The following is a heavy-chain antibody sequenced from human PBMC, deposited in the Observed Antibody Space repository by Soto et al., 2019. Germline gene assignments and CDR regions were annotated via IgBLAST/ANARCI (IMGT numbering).Heavy chain of an antibody. Sequence: SETLTLTCSVSGGSIGSGDYYWSWIRQPPGKGLEWMGYIYYSESNYNNTSLKRRVTITVDTSKNQFALMLCSVTTAETAVYYCSRNGTPIVVVAATYAFDIWGQGTMVTVSS. D-gene: IGHD2-15*01. CDR1: GGSIGSGDYY. CDR3: SRNGTPIVVVAATYAFDI. J-gene: IGHJ3*02. CDR2: IYYSESN. V-gene: IGHV4-30-4*01.